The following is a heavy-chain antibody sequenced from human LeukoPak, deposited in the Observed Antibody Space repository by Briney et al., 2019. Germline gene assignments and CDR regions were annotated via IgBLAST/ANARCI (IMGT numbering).Heavy chain of an antibody. CDR3: ARGPHTGVNYYDSSGYYY. CDR2: MYYSGST. Sequence: PSETLSLTCTVSGGSLSGSSYYWGWIRQPPGKGLEWIGSMYYSGSTYYNPSLWSRVTISVDTSKNQFSLKLSSVTAADTAVYYCARGPHTGVNYYDSSGYYYWGQGTLVTVSS. CDR1: GGSLSGSSYY. V-gene: IGHV4-39*01. D-gene: IGHD3-22*01. J-gene: IGHJ4*02.